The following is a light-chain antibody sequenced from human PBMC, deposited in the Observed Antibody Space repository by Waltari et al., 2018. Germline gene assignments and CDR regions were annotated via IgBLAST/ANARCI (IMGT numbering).Light chain of an antibody. CDR1: QSLVHSDGNTY. Sequence: DVVLTQSPLSLPVTLGQPASISCRSSQSLVHSDGNTYLNWFHQRPGQSPRRLLYRVSNRDSGVPDRFSGSGSATDFTLKISRVEAEDVGVYYCIQGTHWPPPTFGQGTKVEIK. CDR2: RVS. J-gene: IGKJ1*01. V-gene: IGKV2-30*02. CDR3: IQGTHWPPPT.